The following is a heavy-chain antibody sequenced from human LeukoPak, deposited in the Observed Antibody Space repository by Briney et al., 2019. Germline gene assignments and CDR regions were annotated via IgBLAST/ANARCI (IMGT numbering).Heavy chain of an antibody. CDR3: ARAYSSPQGAYYYYMDV. Sequence: PSETLSLTCTVSGGSISSYYWSWIRQPPGKGLEWIRRIYTSGSTNYNPSLKSRVTISVDKSKNQFSLKLSSVTAADTAVYYCARAYSSPQGAYYYYMDVWGKGTTVTVSS. J-gene: IGHJ6*03. CDR1: GGSISSYY. V-gene: IGHV4-4*07. D-gene: IGHD6-13*01. CDR2: IYTSGST.